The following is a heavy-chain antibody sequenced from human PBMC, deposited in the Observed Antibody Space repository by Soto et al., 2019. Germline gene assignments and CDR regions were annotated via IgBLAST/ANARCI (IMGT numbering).Heavy chain of an antibody. Sequence: GGSLRLSCAASGFTFSNAGMSWVRQAPGKGLEWVGRIKSKTDGGTTDYAAPVKGRFTISRDDSKNTLYLQMNSLKTEDTAVYYCTTPNYYYYYGMDVWGQGTTVTVSS. V-gene: IGHV3-15*01. CDR2: IKSKTDGGTT. CDR1: GFTFSNAG. CDR3: TTPNYYYYYGMDV. J-gene: IGHJ6*02.